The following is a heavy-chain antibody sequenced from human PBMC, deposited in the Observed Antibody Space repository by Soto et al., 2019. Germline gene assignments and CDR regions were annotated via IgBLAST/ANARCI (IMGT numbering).Heavy chain of an antibody. CDR3: ARNISRVLDCAFDI. CDR2: IYYSWST. J-gene: IGHJ3*02. D-gene: IGHD2-21*01. V-gene: IGHV4-31*03. Sequence: QVQLQESGPGLVKPSQTLSLTCTVSGGSISSGGYYWSWLRQHPGKGLEWIGYIYYSWSTHYIPSLESRVTISVDTSKNQFSLKLNFVTAADTAEYYCARNISRVLDCAFDIWGQGRMVSVSS. CDR1: GGSISSGGYY.